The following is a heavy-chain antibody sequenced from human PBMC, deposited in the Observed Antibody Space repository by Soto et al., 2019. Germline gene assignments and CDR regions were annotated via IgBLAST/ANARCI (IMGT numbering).Heavy chain of an antibody. CDR3: ARFYGDYYNWFDP. D-gene: IGHD4-17*01. Sequence: SETLSLTCTVSGGSISSGGYYWSWIRQHPGKGLEWIGYIYYSGSTYCNPSLKSRVTISVDRSKNQFYLKLSSVTAADTAVYYCARFYGDYYNWFDPWGQGTLVTVSS. J-gene: IGHJ5*02. V-gene: IGHV4-31*03. CDR1: GGSISSGGYY. CDR2: IYYSGST.